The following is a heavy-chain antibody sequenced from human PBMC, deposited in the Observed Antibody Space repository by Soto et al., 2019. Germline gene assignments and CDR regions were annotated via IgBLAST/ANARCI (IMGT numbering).Heavy chain of an antibody. J-gene: IGHJ5*02. CDR3: ARDSRLPFLEWLLPSFDP. V-gene: IGHV3-7*01. D-gene: IGHD3-3*01. CDR2: IKQDGSEK. Sequence: EVQLVESGGGLVQPGGSLRLSCAASGFTFSTYWMNWVRQAPGKGLEWVANIKQDGSEKYYVDSVKGRFTISRDNAKNSLYLQMNSLRAEDTAVYYCARDSRLPFLEWLLPSFDPWGQGTLVTVSS. CDR1: GFTFSTYW.